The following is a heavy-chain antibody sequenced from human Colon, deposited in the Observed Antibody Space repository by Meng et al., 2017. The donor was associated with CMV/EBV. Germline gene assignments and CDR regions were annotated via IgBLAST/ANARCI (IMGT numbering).Heavy chain of an antibody. J-gene: IGHJ4*02. D-gene: IGHD3-16*01. CDR2: IYYSGST. CDR1: GGSTSSSSYY. CDR3: ARVFWGATNYYFDY. V-gene: IGHV4-39*07. Sequence: SETLSLTCTVSGGSTSSSSYYWGWIRQPPGKGLEWIGSIYYSGSTYYNPSLKSRVTISVDTSKNQFSLKLSSVTAADTAVYYCARVFWGATNYYFDYWGQGTLVTVSS.